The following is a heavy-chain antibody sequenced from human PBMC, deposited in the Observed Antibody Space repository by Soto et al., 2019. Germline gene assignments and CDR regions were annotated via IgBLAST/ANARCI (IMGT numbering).Heavy chain of an antibody. J-gene: IGHJ4*02. CDR2: IKSKTDGGTT. Sequence: VPLVESGGGLVKPGGSLRLSCAASGFTFSNAWMSWVRQAPGKGLEWVGRIKSKTDGGTTDYAAPVKGRFTISRDDSKNTLYLQMNSLKTEDTAVYYCTTEIAVAGNGVFDYWGQGTLVTVSS. V-gene: IGHV3-15*01. CDR1: GFTFSNAW. D-gene: IGHD6-19*01. CDR3: TTEIAVAGNGVFDY.